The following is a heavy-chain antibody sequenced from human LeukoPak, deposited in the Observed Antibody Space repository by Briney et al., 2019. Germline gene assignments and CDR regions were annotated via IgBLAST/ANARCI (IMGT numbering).Heavy chain of an antibody. CDR1: GGSISSNSYY. Sequence: SETLSLTCTVSGGSISSNSYYWGWIRQPPGKGLEWIGSIYYSGSTYYNPSLKSRVTISVDTSKNQFSLKLSSVTAADTAVYYCARHINTRIRREFDPWGQGTLVTVSS. CDR3: ARHINTRIRREFDP. D-gene: IGHD3-22*01. CDR2: IYYSGST. V-gene: IGHV4-39*01. J-gene: IGHJ5*02.